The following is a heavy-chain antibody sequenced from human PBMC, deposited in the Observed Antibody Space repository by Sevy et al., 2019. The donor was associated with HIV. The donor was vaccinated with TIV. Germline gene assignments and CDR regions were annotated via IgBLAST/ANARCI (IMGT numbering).Heavy chain of an antibody. Sequence: GGSLRLSCEASGFTFSSYAMSWVRQAPGKGLEWVSAISGSGGSTYYADSVKGRFTISRDNSKNTLYLQMNSLRAEDTAVYYCAKDPGSGWSYDYWGQGTLVTISS. CDR2: ISGSGGST. V-gene: IGHV3-23*01. D-gene: IGHD6-19*01. J-gene: IGHJ4*02. CDR3: AKDPGSGWSYDY. CDR1: GFTFSSYA.